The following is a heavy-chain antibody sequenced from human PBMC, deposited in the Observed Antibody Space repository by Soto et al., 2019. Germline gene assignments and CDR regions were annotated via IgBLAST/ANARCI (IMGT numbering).Heavy chain of an antibody. CDR3: ARVELAVAGFYYYYGMDV. CDR2: IKQDGSEK. Sequence: GGSLRLSCAASGFTFSSYWMSWVRQAPGKGLEWVANIKQDGSEKYYVDSVKGRFTISRDNAKNSLYLQMNSLRAEDTAMYYCARVELAVAGFYYYYGMDVWGQGTTVTVSS. V-gene: IGHV3-7*05. J-gene: IGHJ6*02. D-gene: IGHD6-19*01. CDR1: GFTFSSYW.